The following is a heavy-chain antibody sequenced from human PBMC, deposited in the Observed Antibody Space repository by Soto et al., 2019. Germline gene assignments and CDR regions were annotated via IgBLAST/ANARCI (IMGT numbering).Heavy chain of an antibody. V-gene: IGHV3-23*01. Sequence: GGSLRLSCAASGFTFSSYAMSWVRQAPGKGLEWVSAISGSGGSTYYADSVKGRFTISRDNSKNTLYLQMNSLRAEDTAVYYCAKVSGSSWYYYYMDVWGKGTTVTVSS. J-gene: IGHJ6*03. CDR3: AKVSGSSWYYYYMDV. CDR2: ISGSGGST. CDR1: GFTFSSYA. D-gene: IGHD6-13*01.